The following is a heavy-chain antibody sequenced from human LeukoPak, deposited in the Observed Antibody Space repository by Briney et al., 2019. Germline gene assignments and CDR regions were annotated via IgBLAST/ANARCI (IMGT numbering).Heavy chain of an antibody. Sequence: SETLSLTCTVSGGSISSYYWSWIRQTAGKGLEWIRRIYTSGSTNYNPSLKSRVTMSVDTSKNQFSLKLSSVTAADTAVYYCARDHCSGGSCYSWYFDYWGQGTLVTVSS. J-gene: IGHJ4*02. D-gene: IGHD2-15*01. CDR1: GGSISSYY. CDR2: IYTSGST. CDR3: ARDHCSGGSCYSWYFDY. V-gene: IGHV4-4*07.